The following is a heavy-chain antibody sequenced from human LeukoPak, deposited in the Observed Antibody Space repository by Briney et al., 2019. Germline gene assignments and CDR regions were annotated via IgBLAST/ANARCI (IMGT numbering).Heavy chain of an antibody. J-gene: IGHJ4*02. CDR3: ARAGPWGSDFDY. D-gene: IGHD7-27*01. V-gene: IGHV3-13*01. CDR1: GFTFSSYD. CDR2: IGTAGDT. Sequence: GGSLRLSCAASGFTFSSYDMHWVRQATGKGLEWVSAIGTAGDTYYPGSVKGRFTISRENAKNSLYLQMNSLRVEDTAVYYCARAGPWGSDFDYWGQGTLVTVSS.